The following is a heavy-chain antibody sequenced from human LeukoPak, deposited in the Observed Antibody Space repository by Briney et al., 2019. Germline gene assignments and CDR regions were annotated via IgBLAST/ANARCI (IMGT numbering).Heavy chain of an antibody. D-gene: IGHD6-19*01. J-gene: IGHJ4*02. Sequence: SGGSLRLSCAASGFTFSSYVMCWVRRAPGKGLEWVSAVVGSGDSVYYADSVKGRFTISRDNSQNTLYLQMNSLRAEDTAVYYCAKPYKSGWYQCFDYWGQGTRVTVSS. CDR1: GFTFSSYV. CDR3: AKPYKSGWYQCFDY. CDR2: VVGSGDSV. V-gene: IGHV3-23*01.